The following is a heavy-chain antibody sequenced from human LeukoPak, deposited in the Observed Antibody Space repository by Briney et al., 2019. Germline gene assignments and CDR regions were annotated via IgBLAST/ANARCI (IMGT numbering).Heavy chain of an antibody. CDR2: INPSGGST. CDR3: ARDKNDYVWGSYRYFDY. D-gene: IGHD3-16*02. J-gene: IGHJ4*02. V-gene: IGHV1-46*01. Sequence: ASVKVSCXASGYTFTSYYMHWVRQAPGQGLEWMGIINPSGGSTSYAQKFQGRVTMTRDTSTSTVYMELSSLRSEDTAVYYCARDKNDYVWGSYRYFDYWGQGTLVTVSS. CDR1: GYTFTSYY.